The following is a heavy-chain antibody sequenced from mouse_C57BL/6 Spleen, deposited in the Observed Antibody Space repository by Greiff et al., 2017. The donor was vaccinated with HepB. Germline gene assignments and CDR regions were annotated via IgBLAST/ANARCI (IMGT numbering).Heavy chain of an antibody. CDR2: INPNNGGT. Sequence: EVQLVESGPELVKPGASVKISCKASGYTFTDYYMNWVKQSHGKSLEWIGDINPNNGGTSYNQKFKGKATLTVDKSSSTAYMELRSLTSEDSAVYYCAREERYDGPSYWGQGTLVTVSA. D-gene: IGHD2-3*01. V-gene: IGHV1-26*01. CDR3: AREERYDGPSY. J-gene: IGHJ3*01. CDR1: GYTFTDYY.